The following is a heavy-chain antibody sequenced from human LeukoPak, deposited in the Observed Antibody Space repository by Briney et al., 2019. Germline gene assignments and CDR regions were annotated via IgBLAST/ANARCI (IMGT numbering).Heavy chain of an antibody. Sequence: GGSLRLSCAASGFTFIDYSMHWVREVPGKGLEWVSLISWDGVSTYYADSVKGRFTVSRDNSKNSLYLQMNSLRVEDSALYYCAKGDRNYYDTLDYWGQGTLVTVSS. CDR1: GFTFIDYS. D-gene: IGHD3-22*01. CDR3: AKGDRNYYDTLDY. CDR2: ISWDGVST. V-gene: IGHV3-43D*03. J-gene: IGHJ4*02.